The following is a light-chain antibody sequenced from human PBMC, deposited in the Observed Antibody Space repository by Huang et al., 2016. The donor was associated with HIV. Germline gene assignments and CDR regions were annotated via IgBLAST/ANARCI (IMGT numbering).Light chain of an antibody. CDR1: QSVGTN. J-gene: IGKJ4*01. V-gene: IGKV3-15*01. CDR2: GAS. CDR3: QQYNNWLS. Sequence: EILLTQSPATPSVSPGERATLSCRASQSVGTNLAWYQQKPGQAPRLLIDGASTRATGVPARFSGSGSGTEFTLTISSLQSEDFAVYYCQQYNNWLSFGGGTKVDIK.